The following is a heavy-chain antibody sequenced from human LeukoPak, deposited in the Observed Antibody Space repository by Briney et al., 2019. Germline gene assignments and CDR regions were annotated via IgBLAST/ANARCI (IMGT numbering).Heavy chain of an antibody. CDR2: ISSSSSYT. CDR1: GSTFNDYY. Sequence: PGGSLRLSCAASGSTFNDYYMSWIRQAPGKGLEWVSYISSSSSYTDYADSVRGRFTVSRDNAKNSLYLQMNSLRAEDTAVYFCARDLFSGSYNGVNYWGQGTLVTVSS. CDR3: ARDLFSGSYNGVNY. D-gene: IGHD1-26*01. J-gene: IGHJ4*02. V-gene: IGHV3-11*06.